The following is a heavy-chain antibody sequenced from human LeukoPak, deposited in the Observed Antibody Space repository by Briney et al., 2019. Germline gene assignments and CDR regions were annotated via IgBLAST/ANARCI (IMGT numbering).Heavy chain of an antibody. Sequence: SETLSLTCAVYGGSFSGYYWSWIRQPPGKGLEWIGEINHSGSTNYNPSLKSRVTISVDTSKNQFSLKLGSVTAADTAVYYCARMARRYSSHYWGQGTLVTVSS. CDR3: ARMARRYSSHY. V-gene: IGHV4-34*01. CDR1: GGSFSGYY. CDR2: INHSGST. D-gene: IGHD2-15*01. J-gene: IGHJ4*02.